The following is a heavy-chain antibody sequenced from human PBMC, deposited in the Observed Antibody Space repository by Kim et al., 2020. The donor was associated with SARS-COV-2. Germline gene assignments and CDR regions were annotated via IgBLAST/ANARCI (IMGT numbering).Heavy chain of an antibody. CDR3: ARDPAEMATILSDWYFDL. V-gene: IGHV4-39*07. CDR1: GGSISSSSYY. D-gene: IGHD5-12*01. J-gene: IGHJ2*01. CDR2: IYYSGST. Sequence: SETLSLTCTVSGGSISSSSYYWGWIRQPPGKGLEWIGSIYYSGSTYYNPSLKSRVTISVDTSKNQFSLKLSSVTAADTAVYYCARDPAEMATILSDWYFDLWGRGTLVTVSS.